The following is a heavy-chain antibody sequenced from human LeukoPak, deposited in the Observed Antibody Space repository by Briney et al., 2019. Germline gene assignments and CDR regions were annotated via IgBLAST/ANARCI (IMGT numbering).Heavy chain of an antibody. D-gene: IGHD3-3*01. CDR2: IRYDGSNK. CDR3: AKGRGLEWKPFDY. J-gene: IGHJ4*02. CDR1: GFTFSSYG. V-gene: IGHV3-30*02. Sequence: GGSLRLSCAASGFTFSSYGMHWVRQAPGKGLEWVAFIRYDGSNKYYADSVKGRFTISRDNSKNTLYLQMSSLRAEDTAVYYCAKGRGLEWKPFDYWGQGTLVTVSS.